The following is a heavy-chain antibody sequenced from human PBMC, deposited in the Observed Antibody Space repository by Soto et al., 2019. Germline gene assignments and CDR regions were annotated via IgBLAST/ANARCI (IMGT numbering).Heavy chain of an antibody. Sequence: QVQLVQSGAEVKKPGSSVKVSCKASGGPFSNYAISWVRQAPGQGLEWMGGTIPSFETAIYSQKFQDRLTIPADESTTTVYMELSSLRSDDSSMYYCARGGIEASVHNWFDPWGQGTLVTVSS. CDR3: ARGGIEASVHNWFDP. CDR2: TIPSFETA. D-gene: IGHD2-2*01. CDR1: GGPFSNYA. J-gene: IGHJ5*02. V-gene: IGHV1-69*12.